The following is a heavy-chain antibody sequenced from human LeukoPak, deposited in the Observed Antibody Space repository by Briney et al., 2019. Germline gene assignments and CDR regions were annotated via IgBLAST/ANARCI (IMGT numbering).Heavy chain of an antibody. CDR3: ARGRIAARRSNWFDP. D-gene: IGHD6-6*01. CDR1: GGSFSGYY. V-gene: IGHV4-34*01. Sequence: PSETLSLTCAVYGGSFSGYYWSWIRQPPGKGLEWIGEINHSGSTNYNPSLKGRVTISVDTSKDQFSLKLSSVTAADTAVYYCARGRIAARRSNWFDPWGQGTLVTVSS. J-gene: IGHJ5*02. CDR2: INHSGST.